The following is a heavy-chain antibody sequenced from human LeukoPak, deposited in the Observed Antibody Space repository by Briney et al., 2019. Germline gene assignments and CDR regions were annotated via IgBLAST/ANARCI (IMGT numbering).Heavy chain of an antibody. CDR2: FDPEDGET. Sequence: ASVKVSCKVSGYTLTELSMHWLRQAPGKGLEWMGGFDPEDGETIYAQKFQGRVTMTEDTSTNTAYMELSSLRSEDTAVYYCATDIIGSSWYYFDYWGQGTLVTVSS. D-gene: IGHD6-13*01. CDR3: ATDIIGSSWYYFDY. CDR1: GYTLTELS. J-gene: IGHJ4*02. V-gene: IGHV1-24*01.